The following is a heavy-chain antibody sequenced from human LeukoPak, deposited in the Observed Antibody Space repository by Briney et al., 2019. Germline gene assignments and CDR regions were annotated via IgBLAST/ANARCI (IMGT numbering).Heavy chain of an antibody. CDR1: GYTFINHW. J-gene: IGHJ5*02. D-gene: IGHD1-26*01. CDR2: INPTGTRT. V-gene: IGHV1-46*01. CDR3: ARNNSVGDIAWWFDP. Sequence: GASVKVSCKASGYTFINHWMHWVRQAPGQGLEWVGLINPTGTRTLYAQKFQGRITLTRDMSATTDYMELSSLTSEDTAVYYCARNNSVGDIAWWFDPWGQGTLVTVSS.